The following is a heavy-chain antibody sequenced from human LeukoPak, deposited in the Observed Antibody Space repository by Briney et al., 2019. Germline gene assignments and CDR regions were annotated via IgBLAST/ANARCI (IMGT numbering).Heavy chain of an antibody. CDR1: GGSISSYY. Sequence: SETLSLTCTVSGGSISSYYWSWIRQPPGKGLEWIGYIYYSGSTNYNPSLKSRVTISVDTSKNQFSLKLSSVTAADTAVYYCARGIYYYYYMDVWGKGTTVTVSS. CDR2: IYYSGST. V-gene: IGHV4-59*01. CDR3: ARGIYYYYYMDV. D-gene: IGHD3-10*01. J-gene: IGHJ6*03.